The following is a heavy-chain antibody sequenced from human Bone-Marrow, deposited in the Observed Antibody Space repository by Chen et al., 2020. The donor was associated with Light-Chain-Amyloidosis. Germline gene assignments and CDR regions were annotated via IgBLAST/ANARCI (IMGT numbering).Heavy chain of an antibody. CDR3: AKGGSGLVGY. V-gene: IGHV3-30*18. D-gene: IGHD1-26*01. CDR1: GFTFSSYG. CDR2: ISYDGSNK. J-gene: IGHJ4*02. Sequence: QVLLVESGGGVVQPGRSLRLSCAASGFTFSSYGMHWVRQAPGKGLEWVAVISYDGSNKYYADSVKGRFTISRDNSKNTLYLQMNSLRAEDTAVYYCAKGGSGLVGYWGQGTLVTVSS.